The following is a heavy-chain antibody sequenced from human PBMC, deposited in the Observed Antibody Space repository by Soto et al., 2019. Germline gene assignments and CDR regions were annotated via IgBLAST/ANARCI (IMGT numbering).Heavy chain of an antibody. CDR2: IYYSGST. Sequence: PSETLSLTCTVSGGSISSSSYYWGWIRQPPGKGLEWIGSIYYSGSTYYNPSLKSRGTISVDTSKNQFSLKLSSVTAADTAVYYCARRGVTGTTAYNWFDPWGQGTLVTVSS. CDR3: ARRGVTGTTAYNWFDP. D-gene: IGHD1-7*01. V-gene: IGHV4-39*01. J-gene: IGHJ5*02. CDR1: GGSISSSSYY.